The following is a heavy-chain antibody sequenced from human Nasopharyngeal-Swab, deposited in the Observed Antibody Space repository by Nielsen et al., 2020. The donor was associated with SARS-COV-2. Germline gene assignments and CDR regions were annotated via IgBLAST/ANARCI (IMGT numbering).Heavy chain of an antibody. V-gene: IGHV4-34*01. J-gene: IGHJ6*02. CDR2: INHSGST. Sequence: SQTLSLTCAVSGGSFSGYYWSWIRQPPGKGLEWIWEINHSGSTNYNPSLKSRVTISVDTSKNQFTLKLSSVTAAYTAVYYCARRQGYDFWSGSYYYGMDVWGQGTTVTVSS. CDR3: ARRQGYDFWSGSYYYGMDV. CDR1: GGSFSGYY. D-gene: IGHD3-3*01.